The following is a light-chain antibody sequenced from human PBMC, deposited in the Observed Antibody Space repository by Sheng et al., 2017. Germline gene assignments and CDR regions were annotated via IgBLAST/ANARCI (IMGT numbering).Light chain of an antibody. CDR2: DAS. CDR3: QHRITWPLS. Sequence: ETVLTQSPATLSLSPGERATLSCRASQSVSRYVAWYQQKPGQSPRLLIYDASTRATGIPSRFSGSGSGTDFTLTISSLEPEDFAVYYCQHRITWPLSFGGGTKVEI. CDR1: QSVSRY. J-gene: IGKJ4*01. V-gene: IGKV3-11*01.